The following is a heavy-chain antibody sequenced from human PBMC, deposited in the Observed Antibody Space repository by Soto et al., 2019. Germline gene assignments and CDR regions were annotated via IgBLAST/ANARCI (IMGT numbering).Heavy chain of an antibody. J-gene: IGHJ4*02. CDR1: GFTFSSYA. CDR2: ISGSGGST. Sequence: GGSLRLSCAASGFTFSSYAMSWVRQAPGKGLEWVSAISGSGGSTYYADSVKGRFTISRDNSKNTLYLQMNSLRAEDTAVYYCAKALRWGQWLVQPGFDYWGQGTLVTVSS. CDR3: AKALRWGQWLVQPGFDY. V-gene: IGHV3-23*01. D-gene: IGHD6-19*01.